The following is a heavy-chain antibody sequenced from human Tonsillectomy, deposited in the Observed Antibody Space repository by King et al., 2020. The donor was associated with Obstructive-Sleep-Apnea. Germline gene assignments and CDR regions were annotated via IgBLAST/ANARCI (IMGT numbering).Heavy chain of an antibody. V-gene: IGHV3-30*18. D-gene: IGHD3-10*01. CDR3: AKYSLYTSGSYAMVV. J-gene: IGHJ6*02. Sequence: VQLVESGGGVVQPGRSLRLSCAASGFTFSSFGMHWVRQAPGKGLEWVAVISYDGSNKYYADSVKGRFTISRDNSKNTLYLQMNSRKAEDTAVYYCAKYSLYTSGSYAMVVWGQGTTVTVSS. CDR1: GFTFSSFG. CDR2: ISYDGSNK.